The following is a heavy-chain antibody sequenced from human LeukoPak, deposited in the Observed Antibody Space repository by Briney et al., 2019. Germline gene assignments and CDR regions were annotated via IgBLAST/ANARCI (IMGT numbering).Heavy chain of an antibody. CDR2: IQNDGSNE. CDR1: GFTFSSYG. Sequence: GGSLRLSCAASGFTFSSYGMYWVRQAPGKGLEWVAYIQNDGSNEQYADSVKGRFSISRDNAKNSLYLQMNSLRAEDTAVYYCAELGITMIGGVWGKGTTVTISS. CDR3: AELGITMIGGV. J-gene: IGHJ6*04. D-gene: IGHD3-10*02. V-gene: IGHV3-30*02.